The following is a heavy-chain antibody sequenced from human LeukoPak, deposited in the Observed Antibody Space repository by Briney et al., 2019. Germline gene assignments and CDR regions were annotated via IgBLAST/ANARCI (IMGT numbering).Heavy chain of an antibody. J-gene: IGHJ1*01. CDR2: IYYSGNT. V-gene: IGHV4-59*01. CDR1: GGSIRGLY. CDR3: ARRPAYYIAH. Sequence: SETLSLTCAVSGGSIRGLYLSWIRQSPGMGLEWIGYIYYSGNTNYNPSLKSRVTISLDTPRSQSSLKLTSVTAADTAVYYCARRPAYYIAHWGGDILLTVCS. D-gene: IGHD3-22*01.